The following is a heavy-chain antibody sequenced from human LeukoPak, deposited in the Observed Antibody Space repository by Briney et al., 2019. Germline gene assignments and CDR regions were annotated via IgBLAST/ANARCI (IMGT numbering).Heavy chain of an antibody. J-gene: IGHJ6*03. CDR2: ISWNSGSI. V-gene: IGHV3-9*03. CDR1: GFTLDDYA. Sequence: PGGSLRLSCAASGFTLDDYAMHWVRQAPGKGVERVSGISWNSGSIGYADSVKGRFTISRDNAKNSLYLQMNSLRAEDMALYYCATAYGDLGLGYYMDVWGKGTTVTVSS. CDR3: ATAYGDLGLGYYMDV. D-gene: IGHD4-17*01.